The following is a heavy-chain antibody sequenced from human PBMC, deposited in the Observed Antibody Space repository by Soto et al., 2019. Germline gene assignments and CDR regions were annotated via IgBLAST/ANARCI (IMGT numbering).Heavy chain of an antibody. CDR3: ARGVAAAGTFFDY. Sequence: SETLSLTCAVSGGSISSGGYSWSWIRQPPGKGLEWIGYIYHSGSTYYNPSLKSRVTISVDRSKNQFSLKLSSVTAADTAVYYCARGVAAAGTFFDYWGQGTLVTVSS. V-gene: IGHV4-30-2*01. J-gene: IGHJ4*02. CDR1: GGSISSGGYS. CDR2: IYHSGST. D-gene: IGHD6-13*01.